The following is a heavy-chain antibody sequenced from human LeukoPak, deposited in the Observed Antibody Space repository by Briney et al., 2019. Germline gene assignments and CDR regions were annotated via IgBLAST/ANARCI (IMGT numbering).Heavy chain of an antibody. CDR2: TGSTGVST. CDR1: GFTFSSYA. V-gene: IGHV3-23*01. D-gene: IGHD2-2*01. J-gene: IGHJ4*02. Sequence: GGSLRLSCAASGFTFSSYAMNWVLQAPGKGLEWVSATGSTGVSTFYADSVKGRFTVSRDNSKNTLSLQMNSLRAEDTAVYYCAKDPGVVPAHYFDYWGQGILVTVSS. CDR3: AKDPGVVPAHYFDY.